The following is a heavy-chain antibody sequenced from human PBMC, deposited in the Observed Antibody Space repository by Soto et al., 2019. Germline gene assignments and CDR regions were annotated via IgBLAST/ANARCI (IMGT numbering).Heavy chain of an antibody. CDR1: GFTFSNAW. D-gene: IGHD6-13*01. CDR2: IKSKTDGGTT. Sequence: GGSLRLSCAASGFTFSNAWMNWVRQAPGKGLEWVGRIKSKTDGGTTDYAAPVKGRFTISRDDSKNTLYLQMNSLKTEDTAVYYCTSHSSSWTTYYYYSVMDVWGQGTTVTVSS. J-gene: IGHJ6*02. CDR3: TSHSSSWTTYYYYSVMDV. V-gene: IGHV3-15*07.